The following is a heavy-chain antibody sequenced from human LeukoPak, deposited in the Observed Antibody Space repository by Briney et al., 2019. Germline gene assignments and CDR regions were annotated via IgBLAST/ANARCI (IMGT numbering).Heavy chain of an antibody. CDR2: ISSSSSYI. CDR1: GFTFSSYS. CDR3: ARGGDSSGYYYWGAFDI. D-gene: IGHD3-22*01. V-gene: IGHV3-21*01. Sequence: GGSLRLSCAASGFTFSSYSMNWVRQAPGKGLEWVSSISSSSSYIYYADSVKGRFSISRDNAKNSLYLQMNSLRAEDTAVYYCARGGDSSGYYYWGAFDIWGQGTMVTVSS. J-gene: IGHJ3*02.